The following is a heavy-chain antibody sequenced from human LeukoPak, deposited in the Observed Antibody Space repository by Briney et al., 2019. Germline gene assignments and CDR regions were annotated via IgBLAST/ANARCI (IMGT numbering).Heavy chain of an antibody. Sequence: PGGSLRLSCVGSGFTFSSYVMSWVRQAPGKGLEWVANIKQDGSEKYYVDSVKGRFTISRDNAKNSLYLQMNSLRAEDTAVYYCARDGRYGDYHYFDYWGQGTLVTVSS. CDR2: IKQDGSEK. D-gene: IGHD4-17*01. CDR3: ARDGRYGDYHYFDY. J-gene: IGHJ4*02. CDR1: GFTFSSYV. V-gene: IGHV3-7*05.